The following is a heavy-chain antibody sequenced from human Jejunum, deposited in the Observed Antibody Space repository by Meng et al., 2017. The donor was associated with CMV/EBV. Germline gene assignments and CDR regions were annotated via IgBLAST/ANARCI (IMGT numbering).Heavy chain of an antibody. J-gene: IGHJ4*02. CDR2: IYSGGDST. Sequence: AASGFTFSSYGMSWVRQAPGKGLEWVSVIYSGGDSTYYVDSVKGRFTISRDNSRNTLYVQMNSLRVEDTAVYYCGRFWSGYLPDYWGQGTLVTVSS. CDR3: GRFWSGYLPDY. V-gene: IGHV3-23*03. D-gene: IGHD3-3*01. CDR1: GFTFSSYG.